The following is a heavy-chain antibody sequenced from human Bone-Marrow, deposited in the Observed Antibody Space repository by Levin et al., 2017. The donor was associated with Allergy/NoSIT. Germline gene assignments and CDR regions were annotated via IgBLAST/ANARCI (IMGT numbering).Heavy chain of an antibody. V-gene: IGHV3-23*01. J-gene: IGHJ4*02. CDR2: IRGSGDNS. CDR1: GFTFSSYA. D-gene: IGHD1-14*01. Sequence: GGSLRLSCAASGFTFSSYAMSWVRQAPGKGLEWVSTIRGSGDNSYYADSVKGRFTISRDNSKNTLYLQMNTLRAEDTAVYYCSKALVITGDNRQSYFFDYWGQGTLVTVSS. CDR3: SKALVITGDNRQSYFFDY.